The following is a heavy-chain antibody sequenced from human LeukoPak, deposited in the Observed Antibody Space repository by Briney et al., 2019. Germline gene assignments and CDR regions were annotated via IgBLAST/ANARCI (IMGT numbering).Heavy chain of an antibody. CDR1: GGSISSSSYY. J-gene: IGHJ5*02. V-gene: IGHV4-39*07. CDR2: ISHSGST. D-gene: IGHD6-13*01. CDR3: AGVGIAAAAYNWFDP. Sequence: SETVSLTCTVSGGSISSSSYYWSWIRQPPGKGLEWIGAISHSGSTNYNPSLKSRVTISVDTSKNQFSLKLSSVTAADTAVYYCAGVGIAAAAYNWFDPWGQGTLVTVSS.